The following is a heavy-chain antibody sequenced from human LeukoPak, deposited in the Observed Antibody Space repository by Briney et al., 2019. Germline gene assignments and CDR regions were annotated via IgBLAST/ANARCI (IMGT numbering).Heavy chain of an antibody. D-gene: IGHD3-22*01. CDR3: ARDVRNYYDSSGYYLFDY. Sequence: PSETLSLTCTVSGGSISNSSYYWGWIRQSPGKGLEWIGNIYRRGSTHYNPSLKSRVTISMDTSKNQFSLKLSSVTAADTAVYYCARDVRNYYDSSGYYLFDYWGQGTLATVSS. CDR1: GGSISNSSYY. CDR2: IYRRGST. V-gene: IGHV4-39*07. J-gene: IGHJ4*02.